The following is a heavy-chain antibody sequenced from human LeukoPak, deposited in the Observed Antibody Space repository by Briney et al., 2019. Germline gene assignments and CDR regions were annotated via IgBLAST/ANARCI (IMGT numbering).Heavy chain of an antibody. Sequence: SETLSLTCDVSGGSVTSTNWWTWVRQPPGKGLEWIGEVHLNGRTNYNPSLKIRLIMSVDLPENHISLKLTSVTAADTSVYYCAREGGFYRPLDYSGQGTLVTVSS. V-gene: IGHV4-4*02. J-gene: IGHJ4*02. CDR2: VHLNGRT. CDR3: AREGGFYRPLDY. D-gene: IGHD3-3*01. CDR1: GGSVTSTNW.